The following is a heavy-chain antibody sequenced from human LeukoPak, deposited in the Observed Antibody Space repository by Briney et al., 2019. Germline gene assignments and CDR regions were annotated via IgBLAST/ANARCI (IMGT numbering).Heavy chain of an antibody. V-gene: IGHV3-7*01. CDR3: ARDGDYAY. CDR2: IKQDGSEK. J-gene: IGHJ4*02. D-gene: IGHD4-17*01. Sequence: GGSLRLSCAASGFTFSSYGMHWVRQAPGKGLEWVANIKQDGSEKYYVDSVKGRFTISRDNAKNSLYLQMNSLRAEDTAVYYCARDGDYAYWGQGTLVTVSS. CDR1: GFTFSSYG.